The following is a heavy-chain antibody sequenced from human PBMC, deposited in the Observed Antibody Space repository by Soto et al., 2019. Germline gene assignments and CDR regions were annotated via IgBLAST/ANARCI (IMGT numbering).Heavy chain of an antibody. J-gene: IGHJ6*02. Sequence: EVQLLESGGGLVQAGGSLRLSCVASGFTFSTHAMSWVRQVPGKGLEWVSTFSGRGGNIYYGGSVKGRFTISRDDPKNTLYLDMNSLRVEDTAVYYCAKDPPWTVGPLAMDVWGQGTTVTVSS. CDR3: AKDPPWTVGPLAMDV. D-gene: IGHD2-2*01. CDR1: GFTFSTHA. CDR2: FSGRGGNI. V-gene: IGHV3-23*01.